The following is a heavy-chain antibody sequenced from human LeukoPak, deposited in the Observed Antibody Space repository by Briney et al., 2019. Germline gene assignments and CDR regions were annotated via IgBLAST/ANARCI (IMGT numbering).Heavy chain of an antibody. D-gene: IGHD6-19*01. CDR3: ARDSAGAGQIDY. CDR2: INPNSGGT. V-gene: IGHV1-2*02. J-gene: IGHJ4*02. Sequence: ASVKVSCKASGYTFTGYYMHWVRQAPGQGLEWMGWINPNSGGTNYAQKFQGRVTMTRDTSISTAYMELSRLRSDDTAVYYCARDSAGAGQIDYWGQGTLVTVSS. CDR1: GYTFTGYY.